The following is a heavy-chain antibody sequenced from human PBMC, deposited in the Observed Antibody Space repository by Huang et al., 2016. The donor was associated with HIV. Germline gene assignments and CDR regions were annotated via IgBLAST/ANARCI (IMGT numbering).Heavy chain of an antibody. CDR2: TNTDPGRP. V-gene: IGHV7-4-1*02. Sequence: QVQLVQSGSELKKPGASVKVSCKASGYSFTNYGVHWVRQAPGRGLEWMGCTNTDPGRPRYAQDFTGRFVFSLDTSVSTAYLQISSLKPEDSAIYYCVRVRRVTDRYCVADCNTIDTFDIWGQGTLVTVSA. CDR3: VRVRRVTDRYCVADCNTIDTFDI. J-gene: IGHJ3*02. D-gene: IGHD2-21*02. CDR1: GYSFTNYG.